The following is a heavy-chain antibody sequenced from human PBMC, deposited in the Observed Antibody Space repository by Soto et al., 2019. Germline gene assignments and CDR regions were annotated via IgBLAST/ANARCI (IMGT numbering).Heavy chain of an antibody. CDR1: GTSFSGYY. V-gene: IGHV4-34*01. CDR3: ASLETGDPRAPDY. Sequence: SETLSLTCAVYGTSFSGYYWSWIRQPPGKGLEWIGEINHSGSTNYNPSLKSRVAISVDTSKNQFSLTLSSVTAADTAIYCCASLETGDPRAPDYWGQGTLVTVSS. CDR2: INHSGST. D-gene: IGHD7-27*01. J-gene: IGHJ4*02.